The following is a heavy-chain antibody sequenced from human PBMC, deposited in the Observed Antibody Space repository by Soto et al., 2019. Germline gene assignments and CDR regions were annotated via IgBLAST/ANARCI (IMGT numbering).Heavy chain of an antibody. J-gene: IGHJ4*02. CDR2: IKATAYGGTA. V-gene: IGHV3-15*01. Sequence: PVGSLRLSCAASNFTFHYAWMSWVRQAPGKGLEWVGRIKATAYGGTADYAAPVKDRFTISRDDSKDTLYLHMNSLTTEDTARYYCTTDDTSGYYFQYWGQGTVVTVSS. CDR3: TTDDTSGYYFQY. CDR1: NFTFHYAW. D-gene: IGHD3-22*01.